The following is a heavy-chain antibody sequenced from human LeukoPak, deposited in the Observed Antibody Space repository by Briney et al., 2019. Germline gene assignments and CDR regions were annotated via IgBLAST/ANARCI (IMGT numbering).Heavy chain of an antibody. CDR1: GGSISSYY. Sequence: SETLSLTCTVSGGSISSYYRSWIRQPPGKGLEWIGYIYYSGSTNYNPSLKSRVTISVDTSKNQFSLKLSSVTAADTAVYYCAREATITMVRGGFYFDYWGQGTLVTVSP. CDR3: AREATITMVRGGFYFDY. J-gene: IGHJ4*02. D-gene: IGHD3-10*01. V-gene: IGHV4-59*12. CDR2: IYYSGST.